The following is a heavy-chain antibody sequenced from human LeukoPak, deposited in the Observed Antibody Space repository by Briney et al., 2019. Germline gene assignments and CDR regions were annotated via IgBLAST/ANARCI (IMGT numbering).Heavy chain of an antibody. D-gene: IGHD7-27*01. CDR1: GFTFSSYG. CDR3: ARDANWAPFDY. V-gene: IGHV3-33*01. J-gene: IGHJ4*02. CDR2: IWYDGSNK. Sequence: GGSLRLSCAASGFTFSSYGVHWVRQAPGKGLEWVAVIWYDGSNKYYADSVKGRFTISRDNSKNTLYLQMNSLRAEDTAVYYCARDANWAPFDYWGQGTLVTVSS.